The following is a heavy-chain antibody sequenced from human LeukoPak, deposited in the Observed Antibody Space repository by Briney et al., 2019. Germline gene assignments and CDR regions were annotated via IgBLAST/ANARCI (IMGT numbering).Heavy chain of an antibody. Sequence: ASVKVSCKASGYTFTSYDINWVRQATGQGLEWMGWMNPNSGNTGYAQKFQGRVTMTRNTSISTAYMELSSLRSEDTAVYYCARGPVPAAPYYYYYYYMDVWGKGTTVTISS. CDR1: GYTFTSYD. D-gene: IGHD2-2*01. CDR3: ARGPVPAAPYYYYYYYMDV. CDR2: MNPNSGNT. J-gene: IGHJ6*03. V-gene: IGHV1-8*01.